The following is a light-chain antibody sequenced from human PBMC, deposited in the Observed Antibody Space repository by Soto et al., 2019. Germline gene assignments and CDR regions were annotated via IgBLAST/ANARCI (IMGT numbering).Light chain of an antibody. J-gene: IGLJ1*01. CDR2: DVT. CDR3: CAHVGSSTYV. CDR1: SIDVDDY. V-gene: IGLV2-11*01. Sequence: QSVLTQPRSVSGSPGQSVTISCSGTSIDVDDYVSWYQQHPGKAPKVIIYDVTERPSGVPDRFSGSKSGNAASLTVSGLQAEDEADYYCCAHVGSSTYVFGSGTNVTDL.